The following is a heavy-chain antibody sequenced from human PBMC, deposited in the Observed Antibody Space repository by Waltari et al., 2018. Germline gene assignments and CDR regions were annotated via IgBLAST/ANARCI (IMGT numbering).Heavy chain of an antibody. V-gene: IGHV3-7*01. D-gene: IGHD6-13*01. CDR1: GFTFSNNW. J-gene: IGHJ4*02. CDR3: TRGGDDSSWYWRN. CDR2: INQDGSEK. Sequence: EVQLVESGGGLVQPGGSLRLPCAASGFTFSNNWMTWVRQAPGKGLGWVANINQDGSEKYSVESVKGRFTISRDNAKNSLYLQLNSLRADDTAVYYCTRGGDDSSWYWRNWGQGTLVTVSS.